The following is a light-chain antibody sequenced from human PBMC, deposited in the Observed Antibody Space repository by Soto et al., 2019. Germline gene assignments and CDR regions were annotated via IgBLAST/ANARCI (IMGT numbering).Light chain of an antibody. CDR3: QQYRNWPRT. CDR2: GAS. J-gene: IGKJ1*01. CDR1: QSVDIN. Sequence: EIVLTKSPATLSVSPGERVTLSCRASQSVDINLAWYQQKPGQAPRLLIYGASTRAIDMPGRFSGRGSGTEFTLTISSLQSEDFAVYYCQQYRNWPRTFGQGTMVDIK. V-gene: IGKV3-15*01.